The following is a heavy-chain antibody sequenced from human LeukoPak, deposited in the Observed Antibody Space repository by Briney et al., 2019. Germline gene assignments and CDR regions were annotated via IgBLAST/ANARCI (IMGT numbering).Heavy chain of an antibody. Sequence: GGSLRLSCTASGFTFGDYAMSWFRQAPGKGLEWVGFIRSKAYGGTTEYAASVKGRFTISRDDSKSIAYLQMNSLKTEDTAVYYCTRVRGHSGWFVFDYWGQGTLVTVSS. V-gene: IGHV3-49*03. CDR2: IRSKAYGGTT. CDR3: TRVRGHSGWFVFDY. CDR1: GFTFGDYA. J-gene: IGHJ4*02. D-gene: IGHD6-19*01.